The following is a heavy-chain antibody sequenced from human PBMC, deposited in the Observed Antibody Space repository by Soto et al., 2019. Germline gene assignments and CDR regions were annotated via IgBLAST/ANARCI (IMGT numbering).Heavy chain of an antibody. V-gene: IGHV1-8*02. D-gene: IGHD6-13*01. CDR1: GYTYTGYY. CDR3: ARVKGAAADAFDI. J-gene: IGHJ3*02. Sequence: ASVKVSCKASGYTYTGYYMHWVRQAPGQGLEWMGWMNPNSGNTGYAQKFQGRVTMTRNTSISTAYMELSSLRSEDTAVYYCARVKGAAADAFDIWGQGTMVTVSS. CDR2: MNPNSGNT.